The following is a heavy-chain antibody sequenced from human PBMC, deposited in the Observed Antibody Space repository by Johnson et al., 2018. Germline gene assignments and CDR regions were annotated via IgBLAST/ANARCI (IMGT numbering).Heavy chain of an antibody. CDR2: ISGSGGST. V-gene: IGHV3-23*04. D-gene: IGHD3-10*01. Sequence: VQLVQSGGGLVQPGVSLRLSCAASGFTFSSYAMSWVRQAPGKGLEWVSAISGSGGSTYYADSVKGRFTISRDNSNNSLYLQKNSLRAEDTAGYSCAKDPGLRFFQHWGQGTLVTVSS. J-gene: IGHJ1*01. CDR1: GFTFSSYA. CDR3: AKDPGLRFFQH.